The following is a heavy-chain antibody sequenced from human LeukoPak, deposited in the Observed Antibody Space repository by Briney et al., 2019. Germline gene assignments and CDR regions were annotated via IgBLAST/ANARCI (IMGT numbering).Heavy chain of an antibody. V-gene: IGHV1-46*01. D-gene: IGHD2-2*01. Sequence: ASVTVSCTASGYTFTIYYIHWVRQAPGQGLEWMGIINPSDGSTSYAQKFQGRVTMTRDTSTSTVYMELSSLRSEDTAVYYCATTYCSSTSCYDVGMDVWGQGTTVTVSS. J-gene: IGHJ6*02. CDR1: GYTFTIYY. CDR2: INPSDGST. CDR3: ATTYCSSTSCYDVGMDV.